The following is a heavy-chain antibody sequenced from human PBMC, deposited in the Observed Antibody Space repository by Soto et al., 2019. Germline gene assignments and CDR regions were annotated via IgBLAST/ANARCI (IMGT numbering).Heavy chain of an antibody. CDR2: INPSGGST. J-gene: IGHJ3*02. D-gene: IGHD3-22*01. Sequence: ASVKVSCKAGGSAIPSYYMHWVRQAPGQGLEWMGIINPSGGSTSYAQKFQGRVTMTRDTSTSTVYMELSSLRSEDTAVYYCAMLFYYYDSAHISCQATLVTGS. CDR3: AMLFYYYDSAHI. V-gene: IGHV1-46*01. CDR1: GSAIPSYY.